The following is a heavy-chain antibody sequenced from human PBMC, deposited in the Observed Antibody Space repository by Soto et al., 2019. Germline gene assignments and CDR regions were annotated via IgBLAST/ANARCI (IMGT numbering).Heavy chain of an antibody. D-gene: IGHD3-16*01. J-gene: IGHJ4*02. Sequence: GASVKVSCKASGYTSTDYFVHWVRLAPGQGLEWMGWVNPDTGVATFPQKFQGRVTVTRDASINTDYMELTHLTSEDTGIYYCARDPIRGGVPYFFDFWGRGTQVTVSS. CDR1: GYTSTDYF. V-gene: IGHV1-2*02. CDR3: ARDPIRGGVPYFFDF. CDR2: VNPDTGVA.